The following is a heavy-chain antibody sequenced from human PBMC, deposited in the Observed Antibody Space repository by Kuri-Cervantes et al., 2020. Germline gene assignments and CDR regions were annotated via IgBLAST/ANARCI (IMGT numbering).Heavy chain of an antibody. CDR3: ARDNTGLGIVDY. D-gene: IGHD7-27*01. Sequence: SETLSLTCTVSGGSISGYFWSWIRQPAGKGLEWIGRTYTSGSTNYNPSLKSRVAISVDKSKNQFSLKLSSVTAADTAVYYCARDNTGLGIVDYWGQGTLVTVSS. CDR2: TYTSGST. CDR1: GGSISGYF. V-gene: IGHV4-4*07. J-gene: IGHJ4*02.